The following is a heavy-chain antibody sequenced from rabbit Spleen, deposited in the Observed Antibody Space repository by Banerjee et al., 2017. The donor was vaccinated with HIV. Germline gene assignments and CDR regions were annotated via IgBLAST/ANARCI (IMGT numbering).Heavy chain of an antibody. Sequence: QSLEESGGDLVKPGASLTLTCTASGVSFSFNSYMCWVRQAPGKGLEWIGCVATGSSDFTYFASWAKGRFSISKTSSTTVTLQMTSLTAADTATYFCARDLDGVIGWNFGWWGQGTLVTVS. CDR3: ARDLDGVIGWNFGW. J-gene: IGHJ3*01. CDR2: VATGSSDFT. CDR1: GVSFSFNSY. V-gene: IGHV1S40*01. D-gene: IGHD4-1*01.